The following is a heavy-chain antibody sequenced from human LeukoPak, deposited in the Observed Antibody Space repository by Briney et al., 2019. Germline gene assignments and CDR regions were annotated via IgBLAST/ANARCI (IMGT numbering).Heavy chain of an antibody. Sequence: SQTLSLTCAISGDSVSSSSAAWSWIRQSPSRGLEWLGRTYYRSKWYNDYAVSVKSRITINPDTSKNQFSLQLNSMTPEDATVYYCAREGSEGYLFDYWGQGTLVTVSS. CDR3: AREGSEGYLFDY. CDR1: GDSVSSSSAA. V-gene: IGHV6-1*01. D-gene: IGHD1-1*01. J-gene: IGHJ4*02. CDR2: TYYRSKWYN.